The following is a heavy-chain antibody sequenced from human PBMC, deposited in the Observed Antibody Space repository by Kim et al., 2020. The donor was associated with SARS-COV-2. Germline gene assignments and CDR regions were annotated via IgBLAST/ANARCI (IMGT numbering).Heavy chain of an antibody. J-gene: IGHJ4*02. CDR3: ARDGRYRAFDY. CDR2: I. Sequence: IYYADSVKGRVTTSSDKAKHSLYLQMNSLRDEDTAVYYCARDGRYRAFDYWGQGTLVTVSS. D-gene: IGHD1-1*01. V-gene: IGHV3-48*02.